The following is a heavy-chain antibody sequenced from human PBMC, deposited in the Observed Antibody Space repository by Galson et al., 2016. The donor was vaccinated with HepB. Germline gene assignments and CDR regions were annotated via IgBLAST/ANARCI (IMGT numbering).Heavy chain of an antibody. V-gene: IGHV4-38-2*02. CDR1: GYSIGSGYY. CDR2: IYHTGNT. J-gene: IGHJ4*02. D-gene: IGHD4-17*01. Sequence: LTCTVSGYSIGSGYYWGWIRQPPGKGLEWIAIIYHTGNTYYNPSLERRVTISVDTSKNQFSLKLNSVTAADTAMYYCARVDGDYEYFDYWGQGTLITVSS. CDR3: ARVDGDYEYFDY.